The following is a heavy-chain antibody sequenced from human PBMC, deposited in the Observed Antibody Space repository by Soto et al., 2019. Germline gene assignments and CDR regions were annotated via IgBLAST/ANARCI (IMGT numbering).Heavy chain of an antibody. J-gene: IGHJ3*02. V-gene: IGHV3-23*01. CDR1: GFTFSSYA. D-gene: IGHD2-2*01. CDR2: ISGSGGST. Sequence: GGSLRLSCAASGFTFSSYAMSWVRQAPGKGLEWVSAISGSGGSTYYADSVKGRFTISRDNSKNTLYLQMNSLRAEDTAVYYCAKDLRSQYQPLGNGRNAFDIWGQGTMVTVSS. CDR3: AKDLRSQYQPLGNGRNAFDI.